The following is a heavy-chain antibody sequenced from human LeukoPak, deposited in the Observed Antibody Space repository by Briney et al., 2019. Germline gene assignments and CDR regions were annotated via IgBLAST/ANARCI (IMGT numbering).Heavy chain of an antibody. CDR2: IYYSGST. CDR3: ARTPYSSSPDY. V-gene: IGHV4-30-4*01. J-gene: IGHJ4*02. Sequence: SQTLSLTCTVSGGSISSGDYYWSWIRQPPGQGLEWIGYIYYSGSTYYNPALKSRVTISVDTSKNQLSLKLSSVTAADTYVYYYARTPYSSSPDYWGQGTLVTVSS. CDR1: GGSISSGDYY. D-gene: IGHD6-13*01.